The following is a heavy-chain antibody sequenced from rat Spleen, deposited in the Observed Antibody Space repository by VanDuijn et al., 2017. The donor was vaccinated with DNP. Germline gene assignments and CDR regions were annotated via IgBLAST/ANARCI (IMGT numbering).Heavy chain of an antibody. V-gene: IGHV2-41*01. CDR1: GFSLTTHH. CDR3: ARDLIIRDTTSAMDA. CDR2: VWIGGGT. Sequence: QVQLKESGPGLVQSSQTLSLACTVSGFSLTTHHVHWVRQASGKGLEWLGVVWIGGGTRYNSVFKSRLSISKDTSKSQVFLKMNSLQTEDTATYYCARDLIIRDTTSAMDAWGQGTSVTVSS. D-gene: IGHD4-3*01. J-gene: IGHJ4*01.